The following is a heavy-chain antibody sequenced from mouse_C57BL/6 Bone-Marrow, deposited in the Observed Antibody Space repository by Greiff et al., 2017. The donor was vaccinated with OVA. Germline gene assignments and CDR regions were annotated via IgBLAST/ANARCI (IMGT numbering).Heavy chain of an antibody. J-gene: IGHJ4*01. CDR2: ISSGGSYT. CDR3: ARRTSLITTVEDYYAMDD. D-gene: IGHD1-1*01. CDR1: GFTFSSYG. Sequence: EVQRVESGGDLVKPGGSLKLSCAASGFTFSSYGMSWVRQTPDKRLEWVATISSGGSYTYYPDSVKGRFTISRDNAKNTLYLQMSSLKSEDTAMYYCARRTSLITTVEDYYAMDDWGQGTSVTVSS. V-gene: IGHV5-6*01.